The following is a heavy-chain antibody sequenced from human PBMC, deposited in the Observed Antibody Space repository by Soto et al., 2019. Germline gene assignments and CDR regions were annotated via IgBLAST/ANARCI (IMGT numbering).Heavy chain of an antibody. D-gene: IGHD6-19*01. V-gene: IGHV3-23*01. CDR1: GYTFTNYA. CDR3: ARDLRTASGWYAPGY. CDR2: ISGYSGTT. Sequence: GESLKISCIASGYTFTNYALMWFRQAPGKGLEWLSSISGYSGTTFYADSVRGRFTLSRDTSRNTVYLQINSLRAEDTAVYYCARDLRTASGWYAPGYWGLGTLVTVSS. J-gene: IGHJ4*02.